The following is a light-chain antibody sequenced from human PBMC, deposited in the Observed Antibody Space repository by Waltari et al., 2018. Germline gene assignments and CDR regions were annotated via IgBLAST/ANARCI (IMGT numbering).Light chain of an antibody. Sequence: DIVWAQSTLSLPVTAGEPASISCRSSPSVLSPNGNNYLSWYLQKPGQSPQPLIYFVSGRASGVPDRFSGSGSGTDFTLRISRVEPEDVGVYYCMQSLQLPYTFGQGTTLQIK. CDR1: PSVLSPNGNNY. CDR2: FVS. J-gene: IGKJ2*01. V-gene: IGKV2-28*01. CDR3: MQSLQLPYT.